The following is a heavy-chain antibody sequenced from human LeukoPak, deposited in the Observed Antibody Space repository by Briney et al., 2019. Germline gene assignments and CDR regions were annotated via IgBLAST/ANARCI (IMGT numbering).Heavy chain of an antibody. CDR2: IIPIFGTA. V-gene: IGHV1-69*13. CDR3: ARARVVPAAIGNWFDP. Sequence: GASVKVSCKASGGTFSSYAISWVRQAPGQGLEWMGGIIPIFGTANYAQKFQGRVTITADESTSTAYMELSSLRSEDTAVYYCARARVVPAAIGNWFDPWGQGTLVTVSS. CDR1: GGTFSSYA. D-gene: IGHD2-2*02. J-gene: IGHJ5*02.